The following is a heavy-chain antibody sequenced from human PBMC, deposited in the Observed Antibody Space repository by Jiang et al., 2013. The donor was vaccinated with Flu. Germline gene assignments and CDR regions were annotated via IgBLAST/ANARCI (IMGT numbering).Heavy chain of an antibody. CDR1: GYGSISYW. CDR2: IYLRGSIP. Sequence: IACKGSGYGSISYWIGWVRQMPGKGLEWMGIIYLRGSIPKYSPSFQAQVTISADKSITTAYLQWSSLKASDTAIYYCAGTYDGSFSWDYWGQGTLVTVSS. J-gene: IGHJ4*02. CDR3: AGTYDGSFSWDY. D-gene: IGHD1-26*01. V-gene: IGHV5-51*01.